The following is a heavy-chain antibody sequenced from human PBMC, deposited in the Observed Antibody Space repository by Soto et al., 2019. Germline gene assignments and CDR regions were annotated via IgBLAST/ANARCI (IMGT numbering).Heavy chain of an antibody. Sequence: HAQLQAWGAGLLRPSETLSLTCGVSDVCFGGYYWSWIRQPPGTGLEWIVEINYSGSTKFNPSLQRRGTWSIDTSTDQFSLRLSSVTAADKAVYYCARDSGGLRLGESSLYGEKDSFDVWDQGTLVTVSS. CDR1: DVCFGGYY. J-gene: IGHJ3*01. CDR2: INYSGST. D-gene: IGHD3-16*02. CDR3: ARDSGGLRLGESSLYGEKDSFDV. V-gene: IGHV4-34*01.